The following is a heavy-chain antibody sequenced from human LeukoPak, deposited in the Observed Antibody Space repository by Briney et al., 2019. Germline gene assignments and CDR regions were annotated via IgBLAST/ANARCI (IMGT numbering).Heavy chain of an antibody. CDR2: IYSGGST. CDR3: ARDSSGWYYFDY. Sequence: GGSLRLSCAASGFTVSSNYMSWVRQAPGKGLEWVSVIYSGGSTYYADSVKGRFTISRDNSKNTLYLQMNSLRAEDAAVYYCARDSSGWYYFDYWGQGTLVTVSS. CDR1: GFTVSSNY. J-gene: IGHJ4*02. D-gene: IGHD6-19*01. V-gene: IGHV3-66*01.